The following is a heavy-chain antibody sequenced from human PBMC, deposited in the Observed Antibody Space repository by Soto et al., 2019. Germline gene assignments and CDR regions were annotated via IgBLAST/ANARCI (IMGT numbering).Heavy chain of an antibody. CDR2: IYSGGAT. J-gene: IGHJ4*02. CDR3: ARDGTYNWV. D-gene: IGHD1-1*01. Sequence: EVQLVEPGGGLVQPGGSLRLSCAASGFTVSNNYMRWVRQAPGKGLEWVSLIYSGGATYYADSVKGRFTISRDNSKNTLYLQMNSLRAEDTAVYYCARDGTYNWVGGQGILVTVSS. CDR1: GFTVSNNY. V-gene: IGHV3-66*01.